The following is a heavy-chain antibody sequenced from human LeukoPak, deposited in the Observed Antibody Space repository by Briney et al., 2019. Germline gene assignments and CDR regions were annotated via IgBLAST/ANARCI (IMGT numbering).Heavy chain of an antibody. CDR2: IKQDGSEK. J-gene: IGHJ4*02. CDR3: AKDSCYDSSGCYFDY. D-gene: IGHD3-22*01. V-gene: IGHV3-7*03. Sequence: GGSLRLSCAASGFTFSSYWMSWVRQAPGKGLEWVANIKQDGSEKYYVDSVKGRFTISRDNAKNSLYLQMNSLRAEDTALYYCAKDSCYDSSGCYFDYWGQGTLVTVSS. CDR1: GFTFSSYW.